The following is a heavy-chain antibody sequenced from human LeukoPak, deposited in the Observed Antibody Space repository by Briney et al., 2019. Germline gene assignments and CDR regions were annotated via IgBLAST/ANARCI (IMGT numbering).Heavy chain of an antibody. D-gene: IGHD3-3*02. CDR3: AARAISAEYFQH. J-gene: IGHJ1*01. CDR2: ISGSGGST. V-gene: IGHV3-23*01. Sequence: PGGSLRLSCAASEFTFSSYAMSWVRQAPGKGLEWVSAISGSGGSTYYADSVKGRFTISRDNSKNTLYLQMDSLRAEDTAVYYCAARAISAEYFQHWGQGTLVTVSS. CDR1: EFTFSSYA.